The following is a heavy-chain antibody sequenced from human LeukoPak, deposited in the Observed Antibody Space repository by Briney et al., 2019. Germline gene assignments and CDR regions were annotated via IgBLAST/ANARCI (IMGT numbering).Heavy chain of an antibody. D-gene: IGHD3-10*01. CDR3: ARDDYYGSGSYFGSFYWFDP. J-gene: IGHJ5*02. CDR1: GYTFTSYA. CDR2: INAGNGNT. Sequence: ASVKVSRKASGYTFTSYAMHWVRQAPGQRLEWMGWINAGNGNTKYSQKFQGRVTITRDTSASTAYMELSSLRSEDTAVYYCARDDYYGSGSYFGSFYWFDPWGQGTLVTVSS. V-gene: IGHV1-3*01.